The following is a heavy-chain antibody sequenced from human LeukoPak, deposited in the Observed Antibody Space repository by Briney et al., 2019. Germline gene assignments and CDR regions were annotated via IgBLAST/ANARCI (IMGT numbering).Heavy chain of an antibody. CDR3: ARGQVVVLY. CDR2: IKQDGSEK. CDR1: GITFSSYG. J-gene: IGHJ4*02. D-gene: IGHD2-15*01. Sequence: GGTLRLSCAASGITFSSYGMSWVRQAPGKGLEWVANIKQDGSEKYYVDSVKGRFTISRDNAKNSLYLQMNSLRAEDTAVYYCARGQVVVLYWGQGTLVTVSS. V-gene: IGHV3-7*01.